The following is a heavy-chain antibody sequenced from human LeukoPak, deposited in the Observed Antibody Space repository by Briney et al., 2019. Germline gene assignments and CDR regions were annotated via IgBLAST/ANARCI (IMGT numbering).Heavy chain of an antibody. CDR1: GFTFSDYA. D-gene: IGHD2/OR15-2a*01. J-gene: IGHJ4*02. V-gene: IGHV3-23*01. CDR3: AKDVIRVGTSHFDY. Sequence: GGSLRLSCAASGFTFSDYAMSWVRQAPGKGLEWVSAINDSGGRTYYADSVKGRFTISRDNSKNTLYLQMNGLRAEDTAVYYCAKDVIRVGTSHFDYWGQGTLVTVSS. CDR2: INDSGGRT.